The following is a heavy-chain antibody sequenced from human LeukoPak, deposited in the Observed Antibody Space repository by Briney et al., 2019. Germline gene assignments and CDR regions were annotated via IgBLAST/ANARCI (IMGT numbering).Heavy chain of an antibody. CDR1: GYSFTSCW. CDR2: IYPGDSDT. CDR3: ARLTYYDFWSGYSYGMDV. Sequence: GESLKISCKGSGYSFTSCWIGWVRQMPGKGLEWMGIIYPGDSDTRYSPSFQGQVTISADKSISTAYLQWSSLKASDTAMYYCARLTYYDFWSGYSYGMDVWGQGTTVTVSS. D-gene: IGHD3-3*01. J-gene: IGHJ6*02. V-gene: IGHV5-51*01.